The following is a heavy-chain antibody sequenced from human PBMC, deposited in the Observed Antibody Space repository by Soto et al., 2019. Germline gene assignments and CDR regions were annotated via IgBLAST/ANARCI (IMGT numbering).Heavy chain of an antibody. Sequence: GGSLRLSCAASGFTFSNYAMSWVRQAPGKGLEWVSSIGCSSSYIYYVDSVKGRFTISRDNAKNSLYLQMTSLRAEDTAVYYCASKRLYFYGLDVWGQGTTVTVSS. J-gene: IGHJ6*02. V-gene: IGHV3-21*01. CDR2: IGCSSSYI. CDR1: GFTFSNYA. CDR3: ASKRLYFYGLDV.